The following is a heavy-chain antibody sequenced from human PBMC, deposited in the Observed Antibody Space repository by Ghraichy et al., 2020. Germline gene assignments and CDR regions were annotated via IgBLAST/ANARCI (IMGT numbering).Heavy chain of an antibody. Sequence: GGSLRLSCAASGFTFSSYTMSWVRQAPGKGLEWVSAISGSGGSTYYADSVKGRLTISRDNSKNTLYLQMNSLRAEDTAVYYCAKDRAALSAPFITTEIYYFDYWGQGTLVTVSS. J-gene: IGHJ4*02. CDR3: AKDRAALSAPFITTEIYYFDY. CDR1: GFTFSSYT. CDR2: ISGSGGST. D-gene: IGHD3-22*01. V-gene: IGHV3-23*01.